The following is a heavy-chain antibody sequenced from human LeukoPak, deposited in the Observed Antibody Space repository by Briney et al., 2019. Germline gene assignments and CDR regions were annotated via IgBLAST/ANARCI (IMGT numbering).Heavy chain of an antibody. D-gene: IGHD3-9*01. CDR1: GGSFSGFY. CDR3: AREERTYYDILTGYYIRVGDAFDI. V-gene: IGHV4-34*01. CDR2: INYTGST. Sequence: SETLSLTCAVYGGSFSGFYWSWIRHVPGKGLEWIGEINYTGSTSYNPSLKSRVTISVDTSQNQFFLLLTSVTAADTAVYYCAREERTYYDILTGYYIRVGDAFDIWGQGTMVTVSS. J-gene: IGHJ3*02.